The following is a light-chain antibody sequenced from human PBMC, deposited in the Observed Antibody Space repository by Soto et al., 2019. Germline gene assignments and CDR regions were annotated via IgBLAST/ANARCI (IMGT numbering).Light chain of an antibody. CDR3: QQCRNWPLT. V-gene: IGKV3-15*01. CDR1: QSVYNN. Sequence: EIVMTQSPATLSVSPGEGATLSCKASQSVYNNLAWYQQRPGQPPRLLIYDASTRATGISARFSGSGYGTEFPHTISSLQSEDFAVYFCQQCRNWPLTFGGGTKVEIK. J-gene: IGKJ4*01. CDR2: DAS.